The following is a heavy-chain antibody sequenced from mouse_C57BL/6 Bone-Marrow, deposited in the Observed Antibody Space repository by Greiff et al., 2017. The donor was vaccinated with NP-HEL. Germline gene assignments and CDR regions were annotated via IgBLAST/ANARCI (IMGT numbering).Heavy chain of an antibody. J-gene: IGHJ1*03. Sequence: QVQLQQPGAELVKPGASVKLSCKASGYTFTSYWMHWVKQRPGQGLEWIGMIHPNSGSTNYNEKFKSKATLTVDKSSSTAYMQLSSLTSEDSAVYYCARYYYYDGYFDVWGTGTTVTVSS. CDR1: GYTFTSYW. CDR3: ARYYYYDGYFDV. V-gene: IGHV1-64*01. D-gene: IGHD2-4*01. CDR2: IHPNSGST.